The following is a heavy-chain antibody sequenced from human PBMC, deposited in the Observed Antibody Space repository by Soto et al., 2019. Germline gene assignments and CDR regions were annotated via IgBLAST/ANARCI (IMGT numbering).Heavy chain of an antibody. D-gene: IGHD3-16*01. V-gene: IGHV4-31*11. CDR3: ARDGGNYYCSGLDV. CDR1: GASLRSGGHY. CDR2: NYYIGTT. Sequence: QVQLQESGPGQLKPSETLSLTCAVSGASLRSGGHYWTWIRQRPGKALEWIGYNYYIGTTNYNPSLRGRVTTSVDTSKNQLSLTLTSVTVADTAVYYCARDGGNYYCSGLDVWGQGTAVTVSS. J-gene: IGHJ6*02.